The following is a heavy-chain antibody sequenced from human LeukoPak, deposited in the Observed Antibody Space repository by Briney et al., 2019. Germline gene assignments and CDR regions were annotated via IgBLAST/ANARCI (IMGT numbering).Heavy chain of an antibody. J-gene: IGHJ4*02. CDR3: AKDAVDTAMVMFDY. D-gene: IGHD5-18*01. CDR1: GFTFDDYA. Sequence: GGSLRLSCAASGFTFDDYAMHWVRQAPGKGLEWVSGISWNSGSIGYADSVKGRSTISRDNAKNSLYLQMNSLRAEDTALYYCAKDAVDTAMVMFDYWGQGTLVTVSS. V-gene: IGHV3-9*01. CDR2: ISWNSGSI.